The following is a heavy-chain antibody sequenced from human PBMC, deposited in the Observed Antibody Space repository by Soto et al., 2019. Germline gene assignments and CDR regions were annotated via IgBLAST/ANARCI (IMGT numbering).Heavy chain of an antibody. CDR1: GGSISSSNW. J-gene: IGHJ6*02. V-gene: IGHV4-4*02. D-gene: IGHD3-9*01. CDR3: ARDQLRNFDWLNGYYYYGMDV. Sequence: SETLSLTCAVSGGSISSSNWWSWVRQPPGKELEWIGEIYHSGSTNYNPSLKSRVTISVDKSKNQFSLKLSSVTAADTAVYYCARDQLRNFDWLNGYYYYGMDVWVQGTTVT. CDR2: IYHSGST.